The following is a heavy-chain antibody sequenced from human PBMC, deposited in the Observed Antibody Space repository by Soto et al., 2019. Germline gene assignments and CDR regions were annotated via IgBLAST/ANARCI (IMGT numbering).Heavy chain of an antibody. V-gene: IGHV1-69*01. D-gene: IGHD2-21*02. J-gene: IGHJ5*02. Sequence: QVQLVQYVAEVKKPGSSVRVSCKDPGGTFRTYAISWVRQTPGQGLEWMGGITPISETPNYAQKFQGRVTITADESTSTAYTELSRLRFEDTDVYYCETSGGHSWWFDPWGQGTLVTVSS. CDR1: GGTFRTYA. CDR2: ITPISETP. CDR3: ETSGGHSWWFDP.